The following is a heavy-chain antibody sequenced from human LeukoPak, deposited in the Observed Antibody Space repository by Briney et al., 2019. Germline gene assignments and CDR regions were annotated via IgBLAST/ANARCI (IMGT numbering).Heavy chain of an antibody. CDR2: IFWDGDK. D-gene: IGHD3-22*01. CDR1: GFSLSTSGMA. CDR3: APLKGDIVVDSH. Sequence: SGPTLVKPTQTLTLTCTFSGFSLSTSGMAVSWIRQPPGKALEWLALIFWDGDKRYRPALKSRLTITKDTSKNQVVLTMTNMDPVDTATYYCAPLKGDIVVDSHWGQGTLVTVSS. J-gene: IGHJ4*02. V-gene: IGHV2-5*02.